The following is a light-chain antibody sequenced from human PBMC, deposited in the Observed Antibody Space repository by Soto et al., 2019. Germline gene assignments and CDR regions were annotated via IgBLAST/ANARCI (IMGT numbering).Light chain of an antibody. V-gene: IGKV1-39*01. Sequence: DIQFTQSPSSLSVPLGGRATISFKASQIIHTYLTWYLQKPGQAPKLLIYAASNMPSGIPSRFSGSGSGTDFTLTISSLQPEDFATYYCQQSYSTPPCTCGQGTKVDIK. J-gene: IGKJ1*01. CDR3: QQSYSTPPCT. CDR2: AAS. CDR1: QIIHTY.